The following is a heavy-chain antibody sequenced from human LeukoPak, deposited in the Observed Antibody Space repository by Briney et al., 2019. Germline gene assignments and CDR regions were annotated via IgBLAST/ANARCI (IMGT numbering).Heavy chain of an antibody. D-gene: IGHD2-2*01. CDR2: FDPEDGET. CDR1: GYTLTELS. J-gene: IGHJ5*02. V-gene: IGHV1-24*01. Sequence: ASVKVSCKVSGYTLTELSMHWVRQAPGKGLEWMGGFDPEDGETIYAQKFQGRVTMTEDTSTDTAYMELSRLRSEDTAVYYCATVNCSSTSCYWIWFDPWGQGTLVTVSS. CDR3: ATVNCSSTSCYWIWFDP.